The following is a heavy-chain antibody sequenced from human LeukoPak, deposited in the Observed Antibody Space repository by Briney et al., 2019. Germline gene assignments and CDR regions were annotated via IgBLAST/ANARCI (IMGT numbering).Heavy chain of an antibody. V-gene: IGHV1-69*01. J-gene: IGHJ4*02. CDR2: ITPIFGTA. D-gene: IGHD2-2*02. Sequence: SVKVSCKASGGTFSNYAINWVRQAPGQGLEWVGGITPIFGTANYPQRFQGRVTITADESTSTAYMELSSLRSEDTAVYYCARWAGYCSITNCYTAFDFWGQGTLVTVSS. CDR3: ARWAGYCSITNCYTAFDF. CDR1: GGTFSNYA.